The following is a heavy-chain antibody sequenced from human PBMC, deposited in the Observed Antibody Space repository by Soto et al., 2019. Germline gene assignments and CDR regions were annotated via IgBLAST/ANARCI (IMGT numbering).Heavy chain of an antibody. V-gene: IGHV1-18*01. CDR3: ARGGYYDSSGSRNYHYYGMNV. J-gene: IGHJ6*02. D-gene: IGHD3-22*01. CDR2: ISPYDGNT. Sequence: ASVKVSCKASGYTFSGYGINWVRQAPGQGLEWLGWISPYDGNTKYAQILQGRVSMTTDTSTKTAYMEVRSLRSDDTAVYYCARGGYYDSSGSRNYHYYGMNVWG. CDR1: GYTFSGYG.